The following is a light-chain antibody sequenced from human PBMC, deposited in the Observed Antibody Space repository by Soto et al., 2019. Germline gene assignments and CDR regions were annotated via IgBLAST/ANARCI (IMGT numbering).Light chain of an antibody. CDR1: QSLLHSDGNTH. Sequence: VAMTQSPLSLPVTLGQPASISCRSSQSLLHSDGNTHLNWFQQRPGQSPRRLICKVSNRDSGVPDRFSGSASGTDFTLKISRVEAEDVGVYYCMQGTHWPYTFGQGTKVDIK. CDR3: MQGTHWPYT. V-gene: IGKV2-30*02. J-gene: IGKJ2*01. CDR2: KVS.